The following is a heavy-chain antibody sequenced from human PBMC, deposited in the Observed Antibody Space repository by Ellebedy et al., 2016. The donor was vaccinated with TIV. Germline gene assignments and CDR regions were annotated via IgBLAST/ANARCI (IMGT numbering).Heavy chain of an antibody. J-gene: IGHJ4*02. Sequence: PGGSLRLSCAASGFTLSDYWMIWVRQAPGKGLEWVANMRQDGNEEYYVDSVKGRFTISRDNAKNLVYLQMNSLRAEDTALYDCARGKPMGSYWGQGTLVTVSS. CDR1: GFTLSDYW. V-gene: IGHV3-7*03. D-gene: IGHD3-10*01. CDR3: ARGKPMGSY. CDR2: MRQDGNEE.